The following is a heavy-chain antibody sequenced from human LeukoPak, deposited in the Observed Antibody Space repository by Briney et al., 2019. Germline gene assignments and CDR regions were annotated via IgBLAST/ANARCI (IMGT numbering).Heavy chain of an antibody. CDR3: ARDRAHSSSWHWFDP. Sequence: VASVKVSCKASGYTFTSYYMHWVRQAPGQGLEWMGIINPSGGSTSYAQRFQGRVTMTRDTSTRTVYMELSSLRSDDTAVYYCARDRAHSSSWHWFDPWGQGTLVTVSS. J-gene: IGHJ5*02. V-gene: IGHV1-46*01. CDR2: INPSGGST. CDR1: GYTFTSYY. D-gene: IGHD6-13*01.